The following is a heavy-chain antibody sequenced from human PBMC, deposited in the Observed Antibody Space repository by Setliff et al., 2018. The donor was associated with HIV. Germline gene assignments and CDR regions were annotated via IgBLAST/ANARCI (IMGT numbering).Heavy chain of an antibody. Sequence: PSETLSLTCTVSGGSISSSSYYWGWIRQPPGKGLEWIGSIYSSGSTYYNPSLKSRVTISVDTSKNQFSLKLSSVTAADTAVYYCARVLDGNHYDAFNLWGQGTTVTVSS. J-gene: IGHJ3*01. CDR2: IYSSGST. D-gene: IGHD1-26*01. CDR3: ARVLDGNHYDAFNL. CDR1: GGSISSSSYY. V-gene: IGHV4-39*01.